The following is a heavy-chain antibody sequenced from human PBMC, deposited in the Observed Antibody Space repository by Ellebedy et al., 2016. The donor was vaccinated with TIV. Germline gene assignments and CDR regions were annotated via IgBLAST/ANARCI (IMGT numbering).Heavy chain of an antibody. CDR3: ARGDSTFYVYSGSSDFDY. CDR2: INPSGSST. D-gene: IGHD1-26*01. V-gene: IGHV1-46*04. CDR1: EYIFTSYY. J-gene: IGHJ4*02. Sequence: AASVKVSCKASEYIFTSYYMHWVRQAPGQGLEWMGIINPSGSSTSYAQKLQGRVTMTRDTSTSTVYMELSSLRSEDPAVYYCARGDSTFYVYSGSSDFDYWGQGTLVTVSS.